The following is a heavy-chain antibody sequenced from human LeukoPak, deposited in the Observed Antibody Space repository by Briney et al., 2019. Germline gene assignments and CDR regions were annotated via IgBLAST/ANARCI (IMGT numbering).Heavy chain of an antibody. CDR1: GFTFSDYY. V-gene: IGHV3-11*01. J-gene: IGHJ4*02. D-gene: IGHD6-13*01. CDR3: ARGSHPSIAAAGPDY. Sequence: GGSLRLSCAAPGFTFSDYYMSWIRQAPGKGLEWVSYISSSGSTIYYADSVKGRFTISRDNAKNSLYLQMNSLRAEDTAVYYCARGSHPSIAAAGPDYWGQGTLVTVSS. CDR2: ISSSGSTI.